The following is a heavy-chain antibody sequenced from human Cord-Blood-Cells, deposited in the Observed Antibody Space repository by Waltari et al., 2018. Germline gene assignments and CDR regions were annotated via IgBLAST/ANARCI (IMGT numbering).Heavy chain of an antibody. D-gene: IGHD3-10*01. Sequence: QVQLVQSGAEVKKPGSSVKVSCKASGGTFSSYAISWVRQAPGQGLEWMGVIIPIFGTANYEQKFQGRATITADKSTSTAYMELRSLRSEDTALYYCARDSTQYGSGSYYDAFDIWGQGTMVTVSS. CDR3: ARDSTQYGSGSYYDAFDI. CDR2: IIPIFGTA. J-gene: IGHJ3*02. V-gene: IGHV1-69*06. CDR1: GGTFSSYA.